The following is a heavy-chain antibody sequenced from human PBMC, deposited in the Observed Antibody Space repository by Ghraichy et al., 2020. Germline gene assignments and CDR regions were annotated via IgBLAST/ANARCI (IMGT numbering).Heavy chain of an antibody. Sequence: GGSLRLSCAASGFTFSSYAMSWVRQAPGRGLEWVSAISGSGGSTYYADSVKGRFTISRDNSKNTLYLQMNSLRAEDTAVYYCAAYCGGDCYWDYFDYWGQGTLVTVSS. V-gene: IGHV3-23*01. D-gene: IGHD2-21*01. J-gene: IGHJ4*02. CDR2: ISGSGGST. CDR3: AAYCGGDCYWDYFDY. CDR1: GFTFSSYA.